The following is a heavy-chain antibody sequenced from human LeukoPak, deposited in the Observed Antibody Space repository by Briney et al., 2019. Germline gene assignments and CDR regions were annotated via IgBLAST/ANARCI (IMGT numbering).Heavy chain of an antibody. D-gene: IGHD6-13*01. CDR2: IYYDGST. Sequence: SETLSLTCAVSGDSISSYYWSWIGQPPGKGLEWIGYIYYDGSTNYNPSLKSRVTISVDTSKNQFSLKLSSVTAADTAVYYCARRHRSSWCHDYWGQGTLVTVSS. CDR3: ARRHRSSWCHDY. J-gene: IGHJ4*02. V-gene: IGHV4-59*08. CDR1: GDSISSYY.